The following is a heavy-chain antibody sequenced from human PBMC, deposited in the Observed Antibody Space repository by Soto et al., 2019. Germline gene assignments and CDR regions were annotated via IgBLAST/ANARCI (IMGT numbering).Heavy chain of an antibody. CDR3: ARSAGWYAVHS. Sequence: QVQLQESGPGLVKPSGTLSLTCAVSGDSVSSPYYWCWVRQPPGKGLEWIGEVFHTGTTSYNPSLSSRVTIARDTSNNQFSLDLSSVTAADTAVYYCARSAGWYAVHSWGPGTLVIVSS. CDR1: GDSVSSPYY. J-gene: IGHJ4*02. CDR2: VFHTGTT. D-gene: IGHD6-19*01. V-gene: IGHV4-4*02.